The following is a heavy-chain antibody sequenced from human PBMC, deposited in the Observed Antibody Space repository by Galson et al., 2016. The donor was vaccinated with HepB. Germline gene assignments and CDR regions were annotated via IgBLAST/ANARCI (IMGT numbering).Heavy chain of an antibody. V-gene: IGHV3-33*01. D-gene: IGHD4-17*01. J-gene: IGHJ4*02. Sequence: SLRLSCAASGFTFSSYGMHWVRQAPGKGLEWVAVIWYDGSNTYYADSVKGRFTISRDNSKNTLYLQRNSLRAEDTAVYYCARESSYGDYVLVYWGQGTLVTVSS. CDR1: GFTFSSYG. CDR3: ARESSYGDYVLVY. CDR2: IWYDGSNT.